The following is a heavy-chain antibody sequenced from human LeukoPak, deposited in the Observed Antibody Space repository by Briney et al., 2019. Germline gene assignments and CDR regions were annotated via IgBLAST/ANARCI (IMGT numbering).Heavy chain of an antibody. Sequence: GGSLRLSCAASGFTFSNAWMSWVRQAPGKGLEWVGRIKSKTDGGTTDYAAPVKGRFTISRDDSKNTLYLQMNSLKTEDTAVYYCTTDSAGNVLLWFGEYPDGMDVWGQGTTVTVSS. CDR3: TTDSAGNVLLWFGEYPDGMDV. V-gene: IGHV3-15*01. CDR2: IKSKTDGGTT. J-gene: IGHJ6*02. CDR1: GFTFSNAW. D-gene: IGHD3-10*01.